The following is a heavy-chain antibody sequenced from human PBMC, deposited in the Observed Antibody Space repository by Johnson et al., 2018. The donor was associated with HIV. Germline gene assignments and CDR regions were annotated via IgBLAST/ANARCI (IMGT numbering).Heavy chain of an antibody. CDR1: GFTFSSYA. CDR3: AREMAIAAAGHDAFDI. CDR2: ISYDGSNK. J-gene: IGHJ3*02. Sequence: QVQLVESGGGVVQPGRSLRLSCAASGFTFSSYAMHWVRQAPGKGLEWVAVISYDGSNKYYADSVKGRFTISIDNSKNTLYLQMNSLRAEDTAVYYCAREMAIAAAGHDAFDIWGQGTMVTVSS. D-gene: IGHD6-13*01. V-gene: IGHV3-30*04.